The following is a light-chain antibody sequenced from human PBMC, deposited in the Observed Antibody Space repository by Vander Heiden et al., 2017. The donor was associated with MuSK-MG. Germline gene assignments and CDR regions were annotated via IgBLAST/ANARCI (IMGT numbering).Light chain of an antibody. CDR2: DAS. CDR1: QDISKD. Sequence: DIQMTQSPSSLSASVVDRVTIPCQASQDISKDLNWAQQKPGKAPKFLIYDASKGETGVPSRFSGRGSGTDFTLTISSLQDEDIATYYCQQKDNLPLTFGGGTKVEIK. V-gene: IGKV1-33*01. CDR3: QQKDNLPLT. J-gene: IGKJ4*01.